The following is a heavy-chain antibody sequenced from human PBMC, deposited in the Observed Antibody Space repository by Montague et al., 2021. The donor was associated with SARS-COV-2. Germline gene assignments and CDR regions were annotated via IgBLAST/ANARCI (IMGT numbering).Heavy chain of an antibody. D-gene: IGHD2/OR15-2a*01. V-gene: IGHV4-4*07. CDR3: ARDGAGYFFAYYHEMDV. CDR1: GASVRTYY. Sequence: SETLSLTCTVSGASVRTYYWSWIRQSCGKKLEWMGRLYTSGSTYSNPSFKSRVTMSLATSKTLFSLNLSAMTAEDTAVNYCARDGAGYFFAYYHEMDVWGQGIAVTVSS. CDR2: LYTSGST. J-gene: IGHJ6*02.